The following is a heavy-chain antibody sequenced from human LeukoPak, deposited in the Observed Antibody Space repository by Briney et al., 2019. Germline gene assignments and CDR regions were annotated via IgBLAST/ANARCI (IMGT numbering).Heavy chain of an antibody. CDR1: GGTFSSYA. Sequence: GSSVKVSCKASGGTFSSYAISWVRQAPGQGLEWMGGIIPIFGTANYAQKFQGRGTITTDESTSTAYMELSSLRSEDTAVYYCASLVGDYGYWFDPWAREPWSPSPQ. V-gene: IGHV1-69*05. CDR3: ASLVGDYGYWFDP. J-gene: IGHJ5*02. CDR2: IIPIFGTA. D-gene: IGHD4-17*01.